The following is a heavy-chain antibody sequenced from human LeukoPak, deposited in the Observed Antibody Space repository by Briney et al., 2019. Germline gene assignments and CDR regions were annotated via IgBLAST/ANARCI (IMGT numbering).Heavy chain of an antibody. CDR3: ANEVGAYYYYYGMDV. J-gene: IGHJ6*02. D-gene: IGHD1-26*01. V-gene: IGHV3-23*01. CDR1: GFTFSSYA. Sequence: GGSLRLSCAASGFTFSSYAMSWVRQAPGKGLEWVSAISGSGDSTYYADSVKGRFTISRDNSKNTLYLQMNSLRAEDTAVYYCANEVGAYYYYYGMDVWGQGTTVTVSS. CDR2: ISGSGDST.